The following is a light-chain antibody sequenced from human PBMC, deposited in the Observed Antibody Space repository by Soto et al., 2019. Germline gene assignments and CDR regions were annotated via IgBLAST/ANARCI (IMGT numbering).Light chain of an antibody. J-gene: IGKJ1*01. CDR2: DAS. Sequence: DIQMTQSPSSLYASIGDRVTITCRASQSISNYLNWYQQKPGKAPKLLIYDASSLESGVPSRFSGSGSGTEFTLTISNLQPDDFATYYCQQYENYWTFGQGTKVDIK. CDR3: QQYENYWT. CDR1: QSISNY. V-gene: IGKV1-5*01.